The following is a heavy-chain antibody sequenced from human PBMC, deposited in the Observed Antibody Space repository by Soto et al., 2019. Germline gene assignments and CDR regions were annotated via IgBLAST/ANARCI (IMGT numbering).Heavy chain of an antibody. V-gene: IGHV4-34*01. CDR1: GGSFSGYY. CDR3: ARAGRLYNWNYGNWFDP. J-gene: IGHJ5*02. Sequence: SETLSLTCAVYGGSFSGYYWSWIRQPPGKGLEWIGEINHSGSTNYNPSLKSRVTISVDTSKNQFSLKRSSVTAADTAVYYCARAGRLYNWNYGNWFDPWGQGTLVTVSS. CDR2: INHSGST. D-gene: IGHD1-7*01.